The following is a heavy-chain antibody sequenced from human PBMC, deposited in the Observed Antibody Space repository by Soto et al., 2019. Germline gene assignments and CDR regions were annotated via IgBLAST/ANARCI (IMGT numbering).Heavy chain of an antibody. CDR1: GGTFSSYA. CDR3: ARSPGYSNYVGVGYFDY. CDR2: IIPIFGTA. J-gene: IGHJ4*02. Sequence: QVQLVQSGAEVKKPGSSVKVSCKASGGTFSSYAISWVRQAPGQGLEWMGGIIPIFGTANYAQKFQGRVTITADESTSTAYMERSSLRSEDTAVYYCARSPGYSNYVGVGYFDYGGQGTLVTVSS. V-gene: IGHV1-69*01. D-gene: IGHD4-4*01.